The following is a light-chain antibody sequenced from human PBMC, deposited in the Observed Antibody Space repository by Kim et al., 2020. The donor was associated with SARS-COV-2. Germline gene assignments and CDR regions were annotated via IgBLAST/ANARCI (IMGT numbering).Light chain of an antibody. CDR2: GKY. J-gene: IGLJ3*02. CDR1: SLRKYY. V-gene: IGLV3-19*01. Sequence: SSELTQDPAVSVALGQTVRLTCQGDSLRKYYATWYQQRPGQAPTLVLYGKYDRPSGIPDRFSGSASGNSASLTITGAQAEDESDYYCSSRDSSGDHVVFGGGPQLTVL. CDR3: SSRDSSGDHVV.